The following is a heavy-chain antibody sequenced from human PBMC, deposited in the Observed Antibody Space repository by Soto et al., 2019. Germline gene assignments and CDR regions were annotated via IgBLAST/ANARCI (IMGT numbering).Heavy chain of an antibody. D-gene: IGHD6-19*01. V-gene: IGHV3-33*01. Sequence: GGSLRLSCAASGFTFSSYGMHWVRQAPGKGLEWVAVIWYDGSNKYYADSVKGRFTISRDNSKNTLYLQMNSLRAEDTAVYYCARDRVSGWFDFDYWGQGTLVTVSS. CDR1: GFTFSSYG. CDR3: ARDRVSGWFDFDY. J-gene: IGHJ4*02. CDR2: IWYDGSNK.